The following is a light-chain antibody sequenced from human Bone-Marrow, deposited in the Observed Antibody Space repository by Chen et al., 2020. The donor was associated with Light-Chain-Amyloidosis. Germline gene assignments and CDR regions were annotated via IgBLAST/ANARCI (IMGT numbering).Light chain of an antibody. Sequence: SFELTPPPSVSVSPGQTARITCAGDDLPTKYAYWYQQKPGQAPVLVIHRDTERPSGISERFSGSSSGTTATLTISGVQAEDEADYHCQSADSSVTYEVIFGGGTKLTVL. V-gene: IGLV3-25*03. CDR1: DLPTKY. CDR3: QSADSSVTYEVI. CDR2: RDT. J-gene: IGLJ2*01.